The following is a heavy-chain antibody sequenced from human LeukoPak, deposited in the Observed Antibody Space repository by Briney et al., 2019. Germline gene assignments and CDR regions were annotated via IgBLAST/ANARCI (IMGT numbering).Heavy chain of an antibody. CDR2: ISDSGGTT. CDR3: AKFSTWYLRNGMDV. J-gene: IGHJ6*02. D-gene: IGHD6-13*01. V-gene: IGHV3-23*01. CDR1: RFTFSSYA. Sequence: GGSLRLSCAASRFTFSSYAMSWVRQAPGKGLEWVSAISDSGGTTYYTDSVKGRFTVSRDNSENMLYLQMSSLRAEDTAVYYCAKFSTWYLRNGMDVWGQGTTVTVS.